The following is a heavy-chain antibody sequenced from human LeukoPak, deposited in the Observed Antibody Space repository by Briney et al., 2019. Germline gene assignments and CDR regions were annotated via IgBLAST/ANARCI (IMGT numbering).Heavy chain of an antibody. CDR2: ISSSSSYI. CDR3: ARDGTPVTTDY. CDR1: GFTFSSYS. D-gene: IGHD4-17*01. J-gene: IGHJ4*02. Sequence: GGSLRLSCAASGFTFSSYSMNWVRQAPGKGLEWVSSISSSSSYIYYADSVKGRFTISRDNAENSLYLQMNSLRAEDTAVYYCARDGTPVTTDYWGQGTLVTVSS. V-gene: IGHV3-21*01.